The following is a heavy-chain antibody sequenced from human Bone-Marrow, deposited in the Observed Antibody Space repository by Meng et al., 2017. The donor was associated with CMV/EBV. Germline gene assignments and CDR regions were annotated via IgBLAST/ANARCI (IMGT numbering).Heavy chain of an antibody. CDR1: RFTFSTYA. D-gene: IGHD3-3*01. CDR2: ILYDGSNK. CDR3: ARRRKYDFWSGYCRGAVAI. V-gene: IGHV3-30-3*01. J-gene: IGHJ4*02. Sequence: GEYLKISCAGSRFTFSTYAMHWVRQAPGKGLEWVALILYDGSNKYYADSVKGRFTITRDNSKNTLYLEKNSLRAEDTSVYYCARRRKYDFWSGYCRGAVAIWGQGPMVTFYS.